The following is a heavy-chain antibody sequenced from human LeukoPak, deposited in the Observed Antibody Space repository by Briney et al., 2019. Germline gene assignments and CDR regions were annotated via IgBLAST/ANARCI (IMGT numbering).Heavy chain of an antibody. D-gene: IGHD3-22*01. Sequence: GGSLRLSCAASGFTFSSYAMSWVRLAPGKGLEWVSAISGSGGSTYYADSVKGRFTISRDDSKNTLYLQMNSLRAEDTAVYYCAKEPRVYYDSSAGWYYWGQGTLVTVSS. CDR1: GFTFSSYA. J-gene: IGHJ4*02. CDR2: ISGSGGST. CDR3: AKEPRVYYDSSAGWYY. V-gene: IGHV3-23*01.